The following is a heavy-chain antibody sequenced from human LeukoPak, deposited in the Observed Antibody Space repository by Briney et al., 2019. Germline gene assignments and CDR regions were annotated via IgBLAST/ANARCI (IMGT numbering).Heavy chain of an antibody. CDR2: INSDGSST. J-gene: IGHJ3*02. CDR3: ARARYYFDSSDSRPGAFDI. Sequence: GGSLRLSCAASGFTFSSYWMHWVRQAPGKGLVWVSRINSDGSSTSCADSVKGRFTISRDNAKNTLYLQMSSLRAEDTAVYYCARARYYFDSSDSRPGAFDIWGQGTMVTVSS. CDR1: GFTFSSYW. V-gene: IGHV3-74*01. D-gene: IGHD3-22*01.